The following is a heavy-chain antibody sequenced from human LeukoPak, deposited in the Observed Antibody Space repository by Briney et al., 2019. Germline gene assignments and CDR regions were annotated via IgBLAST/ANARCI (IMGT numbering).Heavy chain of an antibody. V-gene: IGHV1-18*01. CDR2: ISAYNGNT. CDR3: ARTLRRDIVVVPAAIGGDAFDI. D-gene: IGHD2-2*02. CDR1: GYTFTSYG. Sequence: ASVKVSCKASGYTFTSYGISWVRQAPGQGLEWMGWISAYNGNTNYAQKFQGRVTITTDESTSTAYMELSSLRSEDTAVYYCARTLRRDIVVVPAAIGGDAFDIWGQGTMVTVSS. J-gene: IGHJ3*02.